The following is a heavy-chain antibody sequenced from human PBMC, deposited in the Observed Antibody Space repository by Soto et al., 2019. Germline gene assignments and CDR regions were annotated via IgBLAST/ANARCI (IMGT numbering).Heavy chain of an antibody. Sequence: GGSLRLSCAASGFTFSSYAMSWVRQAPGKGLEWVSAISGSGGSTYYADSVKGRFTISRDNSKNTLYLQMNSLRAEDTAVYYCAKGTIVVVVAAVDAFDIWGQGTMVTVSS. J-gene: IGHJ3*02. V-gene: IGHV3-23*01. CDR1: GFTFSSYA. CDR2: ISGSGGST. D-gene: IGHD2-15*01. CDR3: AKGTIVVVVAAVDAFDI.